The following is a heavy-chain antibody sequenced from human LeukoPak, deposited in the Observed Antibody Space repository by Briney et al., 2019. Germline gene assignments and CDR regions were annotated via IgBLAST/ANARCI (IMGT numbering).Heavy chain of an antibody. V-gene: IGHV1-69*13. J-gene: IGHJ4*02. CDR1: GGTFSSYA. D-gene: IGHD3-10*01. CDR2: IIPIFGTA. Sequence: APVEVSCKASGGTFSSYAISWVRQAPGQGLEWMGGIIPIFGTANYAQKFQGRVTITADESTSTAYMELSSLRSEDTAVYYCARDVQYYYGSGNPLDRTRTSKEELDYWGQGTLVTVSS. CDR3: ARDVQYYYGSGNPLDRTRTSKEELDY.